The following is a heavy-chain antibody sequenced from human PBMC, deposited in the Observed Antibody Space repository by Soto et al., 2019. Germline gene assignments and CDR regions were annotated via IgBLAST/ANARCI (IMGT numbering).Heavy chain of an antibody. D-gene: IGHD3-22*01. Sequence: QVQLVQSGAEVKKPGSSVKVSCKASGGTFSSYAISWVRQAPGQGLEWMGGIIPIFGTANYAQKFQGRVTIPADESTSRAYKEVSRLRSEDTAVYYCEGAYTMIVVDRDYWGQGTLVTVSS. V-gene: IGHV1-69*01. CDR3: EGAYTMIVVDRDY. CDR2: IIPIFGTA. J-gene: IGHJ4*02. CDR1: GGTFSSYA.